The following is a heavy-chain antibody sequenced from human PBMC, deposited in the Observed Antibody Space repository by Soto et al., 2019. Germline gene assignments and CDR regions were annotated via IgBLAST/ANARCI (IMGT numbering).Heavy chain of an antibody. J-gene: IGHJ5*02. CDR1: GGNIINSGYY. CDR3: ARQLYCSGGSCYWENWFDP. D-gene: IGHD2-15*01. V-gene: IGHV4-39*01. Sequence: PSVPKSHSYSVAGGNIINSGYYWGWISQPPGKGLEWIGSIYYSGSTYYNPSLKSRVTISVDTSKNQFSLKLSSVTAADTAVYYCARQLYCSGGSCYWENWFDPWGQGTLVPGFS. CDR2: IYYSGST.